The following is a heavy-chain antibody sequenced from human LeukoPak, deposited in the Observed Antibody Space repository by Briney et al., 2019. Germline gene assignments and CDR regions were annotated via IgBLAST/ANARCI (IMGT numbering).Heavy chain of an antibody. V-gene: IGHV3-48*01. Sequence: GGSLRLSCAVSGFTVKTYDMHWVRQAPGEGPEWIAYFGISGTIYYADSVRGRFTISRDNAKNSLFLQINSLRVDDTAIYYCAGFGVYPYWGQGTPVTVSS. J-gene: IGHJ4*02. CDR3: AGFGVYPY. CDR1: GFTVKTYD. CDR2: FGISGTI. D-gene: IGHD5/OR15-5a*01.